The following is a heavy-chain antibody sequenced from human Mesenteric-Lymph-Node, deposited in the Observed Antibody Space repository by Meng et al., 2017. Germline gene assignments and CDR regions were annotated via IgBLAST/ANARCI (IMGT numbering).Heavy chain of an antibody. D-gene: IGHD6-19*01. Sequence: QVQLQEAGPGLVKPSGTLSLTWAVSGGSLSSRNWWSWVRQPPGKGLEWIGEISHTGTSNYNPSLESRVTISVDKSNNQCTLKLNSVTAADTAIYYCAGRQWLGPQWGQGTLVTVSS. CDR2: ISHTGTS. V-gene: IGHV4-4*02. CDR1: GGSLSSRNW. J-gene: IGHJ4*02. CDR3: AGRQWLGPQ.